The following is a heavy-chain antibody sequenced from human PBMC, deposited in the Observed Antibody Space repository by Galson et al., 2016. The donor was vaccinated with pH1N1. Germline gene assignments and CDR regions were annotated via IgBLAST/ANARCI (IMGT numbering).Heavy chain of an antibody. CDR2: IRFDGSKK. V-gene: IGHV3-30*02. Sequence: SLRLSCAASGFTFNSNAMHWVRQAPGKGLGWVAFIRFDGSKKYYADSVKGRFTISRDNSRATLFLQMNSLRPEDTAVYYCVKDSDYGGQLRWGQGTLVTVSS. CDR1: GFTFNSNA. CDR3: VKDSDYGGQLR. D-gene: IGHD4-23*01. J-gene: IGHJ4*02.